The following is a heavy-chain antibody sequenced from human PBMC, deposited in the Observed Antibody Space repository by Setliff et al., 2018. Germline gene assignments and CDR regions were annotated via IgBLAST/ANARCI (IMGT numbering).Heavy chain of an antibody. CDR2: VYYTGST. CDR3: AKVNTTLVSSYWYFDL. J-gene: IGHJ2*01. CDR1: GVSISSSDYY. D-gene: IGHD1-26*01. V-gene: IGHV4-39*07. Sequence: PSETLSLTCSVSGVSISSSDYYWGWIRQSPGKGLEWIGSVYYTGSTYYNPSLKSRVTLSDDTSKNQFSLTPTSVTAADTAVYYCAKVNTTLVSSYWYFDLWGRGTLVTVSS.